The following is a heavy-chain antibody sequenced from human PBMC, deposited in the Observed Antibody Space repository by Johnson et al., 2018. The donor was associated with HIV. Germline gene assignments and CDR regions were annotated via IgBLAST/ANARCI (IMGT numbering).Heavy chain of an antibody. D-gene: IGHD5-18*01. CDR2: MWYDGSHK. CDR3: TRDRIQIWSYVGTFDI. V-gene: IGHV3-30*19. Sequence: QVQLVESGGGVVQPGRSLTLSCAASGFTLSNYGMHWVRQAPGKGLEWVAMMWYDGSHKGYAESVKGRFTISRDNSKNMVYLQMSSLRAEDTALYYCTRDRIQIWSYVGTFDIWGQGTMVTVSS. J-gene: IGHJ3*02. CDR1: GFTLSNYG.